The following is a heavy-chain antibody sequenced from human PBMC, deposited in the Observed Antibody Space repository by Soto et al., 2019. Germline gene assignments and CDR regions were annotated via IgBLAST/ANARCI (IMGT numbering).Heavy chain of an antibody. CDR3: ARDLRADYDSSGYYRPPDAFDI. D-gene: IGHD3-22*01. J-gene: IGHJ3*02. CDR2: IIPIFCTA. Sequence: SVKVSCKASGGTFSSYAISWVRQAPGQGLEWMGGIIPIFCTANYAQKFQGRVTIAADKSTSTAYMELSSLRSEDTAVYYCARDLRADYDSSGYYRPPDAFDIWGQGTMVTVSS. CDR1: GGTFSSYA. V-gene: IGHV1-69*06.